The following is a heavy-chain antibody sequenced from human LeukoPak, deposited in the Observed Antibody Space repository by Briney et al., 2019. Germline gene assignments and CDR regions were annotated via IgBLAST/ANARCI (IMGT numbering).Heavy chain of an antibody. CDR2: ISAWNGDT. CDR3: ARDPSNTSGRYQYFDL. CDR1: GYTFNHHG. J-gene: IGHJ2*01. D-gene: IGHD6-19*01. V-gene: IGHV1-18*01. Sequence: ASVKVSCKASGYTFNHHGIAWVRQAPGQGLEWMGWISAWNGDTIYAQKVQGRFTMTKDTSTNTAYMELRSLTSDDTALHYCARDPSNTSGRYQYFDLWGRGTLVTVSS.